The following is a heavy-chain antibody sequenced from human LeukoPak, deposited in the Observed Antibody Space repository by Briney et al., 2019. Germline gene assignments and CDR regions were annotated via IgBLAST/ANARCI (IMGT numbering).Heavy chain of an antibody. D-gene: IGHD2-15*01. Sequence: SETLSLTCTVSGGSISSYYWSWIRQPPGKGLEWIGYIYYSGSTNYNPSLKSRVTISVDTSKNQFSLKLSPVTAADTAVYYCARLGYCSGGSCLMSFDYWGQGTLVTVSS. CDR1: GGSISSYY. V-gene: IGHV4-59*08. J-gene: IGHJ4*02. CDR2: IYYSGST. CDR3: ARLGYCSGGSCLMSFDY.